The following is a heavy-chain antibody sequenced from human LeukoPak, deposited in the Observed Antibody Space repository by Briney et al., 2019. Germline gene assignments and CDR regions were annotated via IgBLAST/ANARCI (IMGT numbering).Heavy chain of an antibody. J-gene: IGHJ4*02. CDR2: INQDGSEN. Sequence: PGGSLRLSCAASGFTFSDFWMGWVRQAPGKGLEWLANINQDGSENYYVDSVKGRFTISRDNAKNSLYLQMNSLRAEDTAVYYCTKGRSNHYWGQGTLVTVST. CDR1: GFTFSDFW. V-gene: IGHV3-7*01. D-gene: IGHD3-10*01. CDR3: TKGRSNHY.